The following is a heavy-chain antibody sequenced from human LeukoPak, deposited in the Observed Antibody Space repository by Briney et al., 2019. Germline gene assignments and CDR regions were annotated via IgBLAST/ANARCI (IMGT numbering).Heavy chain of an antibody. CDR3: ARARYDYVWGSSNFDY. CDR2: ISSSSSTI. V-gene: IGHV3-48*01. J-gene: IGHJ4*02. CDR1: GFTFSSYS. D-gene: IGHD3-16*01. Sequence: GGSLRLSCAASGFTFSSYSMNWVRQAPGKGLEWVSYISSSSSTIYYADSVKVRFTISRDNAKNSLYLQMNSLRAEDTAVYYCARARYDYVWGSSNFDYWGQGTLVTVSS.